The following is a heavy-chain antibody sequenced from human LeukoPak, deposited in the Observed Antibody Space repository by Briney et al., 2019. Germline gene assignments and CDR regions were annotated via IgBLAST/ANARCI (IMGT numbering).Heavy chain of an antibody. CDR2: ISWDGGST. D-gene: IGHD2-15*01. J-gene: IGHJ4*02. V-gene: IGHV3-43*01. Sequence: GGSLRLSCAASGFTFDDYTMHRVRQAPGKGLEWVSLISWDGGSTYYADSVKGRFTISRDNSKNSLYLQMNSLRTEDTALYYCAKDSQWGDCSGGSCYLDYWGQGTLVTVSS. CDR3: AKDSQWGDCSGGSCYLDY. CDR1: GFTFDDYT.